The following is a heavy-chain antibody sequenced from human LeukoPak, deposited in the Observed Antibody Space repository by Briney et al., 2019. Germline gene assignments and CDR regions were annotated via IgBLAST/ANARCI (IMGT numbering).Heavy chain of an antibody. CDR3: AKDMYYYDSSGYYFDAFDI. D-gene: IGHD3-22*01. Sequence: GGSLRLSCAASGFTFSDYYMSWLRQAPGKGLEWVSYISSSGSTIYYADSVKGRFTISRDNSKNTLYLQMNSLRAEDTAVYYCAKDMYYYDSSGYYFDAFDIWGQGTMVTVSS. J-gene: IGHJ3*02. CDR1: GFTFSDYY. V-gene: IGHV3-11*01. CDR2: ISSSGSTI.